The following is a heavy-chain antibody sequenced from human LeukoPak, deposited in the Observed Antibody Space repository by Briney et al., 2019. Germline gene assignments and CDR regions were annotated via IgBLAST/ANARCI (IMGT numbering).Heavy chain of an antibody. V-gene: IGHV3-23*01. CDR1: GFTFSSYA. Sequence: GGSLRLSCAASGFTFSSYAMSWVRQAPGKGLEWVSVISGSGGRTYYTDSVKGRFIISRDNSKNTLYLQMNSLRAEDTAAYYCARTIVVVPAAIGGAFDIWGQGTMVTVSS. J-gene: IGHJ3*02. CDR3: ARTIVVVPAAIGGAFDI. D-gene: IGHD2-2*02. CDR2: ISGSGGRT.